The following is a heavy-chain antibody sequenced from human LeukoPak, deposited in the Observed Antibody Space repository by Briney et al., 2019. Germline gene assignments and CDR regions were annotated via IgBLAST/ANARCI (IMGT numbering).Heavy chain of an antibody. CDR3: AKVDSTGDYYYYYGMDV. D-gene: IGHD4-4*01. J-gene: IGHJ6*02. V-gene: IGHV3-23*01. CDR2: ISGSGGST. Sequence: GGSLRLSCAASGFTFSSYAMSWVRQAPGKGLGWVSAISGSGGSTYYADSVKGRFTISRDNSKNTLYLQMNSLRAEDTAVYYCAKVDSTGDYYYYYGMDVWGQGTTVTVSS. CDR1: GFTFSSYA.